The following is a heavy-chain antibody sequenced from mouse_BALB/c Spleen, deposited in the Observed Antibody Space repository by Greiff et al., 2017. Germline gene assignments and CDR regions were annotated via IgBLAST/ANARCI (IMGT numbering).Heavy chain of an antibody. CDR3: ARGIYDGYYGFDY. Sequence: EVQLQQSGPGLVKPSQSLSLTCTVTGYSITSDYAWNWIRQFPGNKLEWMGYISYSGSTSYNPSLKSRISITRDTSKNQFFLQLNSVTTEDTATYYCARGIYDGYYGFDYWGQGTTLTVSS. CDR1: GYSITSDYA. D-gene: IGHD2-3*01. J-gene: IGHJ2*01. V-gene: IGHV3-2*02. CDR2: ISYSGST.